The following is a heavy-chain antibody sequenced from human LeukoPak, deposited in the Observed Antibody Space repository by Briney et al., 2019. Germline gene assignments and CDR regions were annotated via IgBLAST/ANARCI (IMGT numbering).Heavy chain of an antibody. CDR3: VDSSGQDGSDY. CDR1: GGSFSGYY. D-gene: IGHD3-22*01. CDR2: INHSGST. J-gene: IGHJ4*02. V-gene: IGHV4-34*01. Sequence: SETLSLTCAVYGGSFSGYYWSWIRQPPGKGLEWIGEINHSGSTNYNPSLKSRVTISVDTSKNQFSLKLSSVTAADTAVYYCVDSSGQDGSDYWGQGTLVTVSS.